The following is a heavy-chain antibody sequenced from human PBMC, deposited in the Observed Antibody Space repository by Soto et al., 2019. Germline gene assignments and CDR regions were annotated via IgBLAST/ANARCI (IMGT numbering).Heavy chain of an antibody. Sequence: GGSLSLSCAASGFTFSSYGMHWVRQAPGKGLEWVAVIWYDGSNKYYADSVKGRFTISRDNSKNTLYLQMNSLRAEDTAVYYCARGGPTTVTEKDYWGQGTLVTVSS. CDR1: GFTFSSYG. V-gene: IGHV3-33*01. D-gene: IGHD4-17*01. CDR3: ARGGPTTVTEKDY. J-gene: IGHJ4*02. CDR2: IWYDGSNK.